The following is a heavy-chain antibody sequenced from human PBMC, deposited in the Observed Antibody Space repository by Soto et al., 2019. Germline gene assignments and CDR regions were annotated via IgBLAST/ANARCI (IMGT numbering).Heavy chain of an antibody. Sequence: SETLSLTCAVYGGSFSGYYWSWIRQPPGRGLEWIGEINHSGTTNNNPSLKSRVTISVDTSKNQFSLKVSSVTAADTAVYYCARRTAAGAETYYNPWFDPWGQGTLVTVSS. CDR3: ARRTAAGAETYYNPWFDP. CDR2: INHSGTT. D-gene: IGHD3-10*01. CDR1: GGSFSGYY. V-gene: IGHV4-34*01. J-gene: IGHJ5*02.